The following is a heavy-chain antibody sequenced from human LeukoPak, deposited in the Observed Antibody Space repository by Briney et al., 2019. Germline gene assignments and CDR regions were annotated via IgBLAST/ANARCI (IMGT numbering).Heavy chain of an antibody. CDR2: IYHSGFA. V-gene: IGHV4-59*01. D-gene: IGHD3-10*02. J-gene: IGHJ2*01. CDR1: SGSISGYY. CDR3: ARDQRCSRFDGGCDQWFFDL. Sequence: SETLSLTCTVFSGSISGYYWSWLRQSPEKGLEWIGYIYHSGFAHYNPSLRSRVTISVDLSRNQFSLKLTSATAADTAMYYCARDQRCSRFDGGCDQWFFDLWGRGTLVTVSS.